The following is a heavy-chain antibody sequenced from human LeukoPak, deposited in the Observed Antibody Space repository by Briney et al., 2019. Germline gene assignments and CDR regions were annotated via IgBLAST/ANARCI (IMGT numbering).Heavy chain of an antibody. V-gene: IGHV1-18*01. Sequence: GASVKVSCKASGGTFSSYAISWVRQAPGQGLEWMGWISAYNGNTNYAQKLQGRVTMTTDTSTSTAYMELRSLRSDDTAVYYCARDGSGYTFDYWGQGTLVTVSS. CDR1: GGTFSSYA. CDR2: ISAYNGNT. J-gene: IGHJ4*02. D-gene: IGHD5-12*01. CDR3: ARDGSGYTFDY.